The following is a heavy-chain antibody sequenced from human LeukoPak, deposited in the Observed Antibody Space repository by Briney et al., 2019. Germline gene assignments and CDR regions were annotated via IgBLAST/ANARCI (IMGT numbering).Heavy chain of an antibody. Sequence: PSETLSLTCAVYGVSLNHYYWTWIRQAPGKGLEWIGEINHPGSTNYNPSLKSRVTISIDTSKSQFSLTTNSVTAADTAVYYCAMLLYHSGRPGPWGQGTLVTVSS. CDR2: INHPGST. D-gene: IGHD2/OR15-2a*01. CDR3: AMLLYHSGRPGP. CDR1: GVSLNHYY. V-gene: IGHV4-34*01. J-gene: IGHJ5*02.